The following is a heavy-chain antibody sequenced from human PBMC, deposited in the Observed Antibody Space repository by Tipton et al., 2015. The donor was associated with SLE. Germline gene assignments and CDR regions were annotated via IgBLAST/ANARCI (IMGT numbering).Heavy chain of an antibody. Sequence: QSGAEVKKPGESLRISCKGSGYTFTTSWIGWVRQMPGKGLERMGRIDPIDSYTNYSPSFQGHVTVSVDRSISPAYLQWSSLKASDTAMYFCARQTGTDFDYWGQGTLVTVSS. D-gene: IGHD3-10*01. CDR2: IDPIDSYT. CDR3: ARQTGTDFDY. V-gene: IGHV5-10-1*01. J-gene: IGHJ4*02. CDR1: GYTFTTSW.